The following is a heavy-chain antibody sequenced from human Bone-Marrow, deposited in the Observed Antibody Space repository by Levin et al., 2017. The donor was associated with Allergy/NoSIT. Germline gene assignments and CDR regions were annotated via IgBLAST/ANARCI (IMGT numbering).Heavy chain of an antibody. CDR2: ISWKGGKI. CDR3: GASVVVAAAVDY. V-gene: IGHV3-9*01. J-gene: IGHJ4*02. Sequence: HPGGSLRLSCAASGFTFEDYAMHWVRQAPGKGLEWVSGISWKGGKIVYADSVKGRFTISRDNAKNSLYLQMNSLRLEDTAFYYCGASVVVAAAVDYWGQGTLVTVSS. D-gene: IGHD2-15*01. CDR1: GFTFEDYA.